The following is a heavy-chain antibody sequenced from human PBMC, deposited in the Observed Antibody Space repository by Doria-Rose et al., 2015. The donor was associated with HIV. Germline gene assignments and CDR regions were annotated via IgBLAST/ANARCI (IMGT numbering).Heavy chain of an antibody. V-gene: IGHV1-18*04. D-gene: IGHD1-26*01. CDR2: IGVYNGNT. J-gene: IGHJ5*01. Sequence: ASGYTFTSYGISWVRQAPGQGLEWMGWIGVYNGNTIYAQTLQGRVTMTTDTSTSTAYVELRSLRSDDTAVYYCARDALGATPFDSWGQGTLVTVS. CDR3: ARDALGATPFDS. CDR1: GYTFTSYG.